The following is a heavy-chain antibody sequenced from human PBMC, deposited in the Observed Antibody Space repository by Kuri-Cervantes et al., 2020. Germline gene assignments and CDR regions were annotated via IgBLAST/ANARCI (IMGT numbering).Heavy chain of an antibody. Sequence: GGSLRLSCAASGFTFSSYGMHWVRQAPGKGLEWVAVISYDGSNKYYADSVKGRFTISRDNSKNTLYLQMNSLRAEDTAVYYCAREGVGYCSSTSCYGVRYFDLWGRGTLVTVSS. CDR2: ISYDGSNK. D-gene: IGHD2-2*01. CDR1: GFTFSSYG. J-gene: IGHJ2*01. V-gene: IGHV3-30*03. CDR3: AREGVGYCSSTSCYGVRYFDL.